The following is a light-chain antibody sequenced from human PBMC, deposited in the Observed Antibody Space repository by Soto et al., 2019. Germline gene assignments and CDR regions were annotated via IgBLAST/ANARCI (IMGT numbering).Light chain of an antibody. CDR3: QQYNTYS. CDR2: KTS. J-gene: IGKJ2*01. CDR1: QSLNSW. V-gene: IGKV1-5*03. Sequence: DIQMTQSPSTLSASVGDRVSITCRASQSLNSWLAWYQQKPGKAPKVLIYKTSTLESGVPSRFSGSGSGTEFTLTISNLQPDDFATYYCQQYNTYSFGQGTKVDIK.